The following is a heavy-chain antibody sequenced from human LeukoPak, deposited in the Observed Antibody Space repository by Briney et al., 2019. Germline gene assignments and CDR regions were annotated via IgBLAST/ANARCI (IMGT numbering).Heavy chain of an antibody. J-gene: IGHJ4*02. D-gene: IGHD3-16*01. V-gene: IGHV3-33*06. Sequence: GGSLRLSCAASGFTLSNYGMHWVRQAPGKGLEWVAVIWYDGSDKYYADSVKGRFTISRDNSKNTLYLQMNSLRAEDTAVYYCAKAWGGYFDYWGQGTLVTVSS. CDR3: AKAWGGYFDY. CDR2: IWYDGSDK. CDR1: GFTLSNYG.